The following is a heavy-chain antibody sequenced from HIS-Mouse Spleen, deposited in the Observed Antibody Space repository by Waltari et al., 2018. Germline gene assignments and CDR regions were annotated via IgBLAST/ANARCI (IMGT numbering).Heavy chain of an antibody. CDR2: IKPKMGGT. CDR3: ARGAARPGWYFDL. D-gene: IGHD6-6*01. V-gene: IGHV1-2*02. Sequence: QVQLVQSGAEVKKPGASVKVSCKASGYTFTGYYMHWVRQAPGQGLEWMGWIKPKMGGTNYAQKFQGRVTMTRETSISTAYMELSRLRSDDTAVYYCARGAARPGWYFDLWGRGTLVTVSS. CDR1: GYTFTGYY. J-gene: IGHJ2*01.